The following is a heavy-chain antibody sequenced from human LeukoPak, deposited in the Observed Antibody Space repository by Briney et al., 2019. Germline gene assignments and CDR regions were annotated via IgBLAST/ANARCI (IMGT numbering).Heavy chain of an antibody. V-gene: IGHV1-2*02. Sequence: GASVKVSCKVSGYPFTGYYMHWVRHAPGQGLGWTGWINPNSGGTNYAQKFQGRVTMTRDTSISTAYMELSRLRSDDTAVYYCASSQLRYFDWFFDYWGQGTLVTVSS. J-gene: IGHJ4*02. CDR2: INPNSGGT. D-gene: IGHD3-9*01. CDR1: GYPFTGYY. CDR3: ASSQLRYFDWFFDY.